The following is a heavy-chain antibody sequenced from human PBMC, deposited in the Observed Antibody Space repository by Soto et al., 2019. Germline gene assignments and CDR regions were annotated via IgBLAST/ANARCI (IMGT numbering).Heavy chain of an antibody. CDR3: ARAGGPAAKRYYFYYYMGG. CDR1: GGSISSGGYY. CDR2: IYYSGST. D-gene: IGHD2-2*01. V-gene: IGHV4-31*03. Sequence: SETLSLSCTVSGGSISSGGYYWSWIRQHPGKGLEWIGYIYYSGSTYYNPSLKSRVTISVDTSKNQFSLKLSSVTAADTAVYFFARAGGPAAKRYYFYYYMGGWGKGNTVTVSS. J-gene: IGHJ6*03.